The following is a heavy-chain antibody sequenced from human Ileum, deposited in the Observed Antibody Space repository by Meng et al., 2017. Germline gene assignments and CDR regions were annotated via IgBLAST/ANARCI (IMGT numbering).Heavy chain of an antibody. CDR1: GFTFSRYN. V-gene: IGHV3-30*15. Sequence: GGSLRLSCAVSGFTFSRYNMHWVRQAPGKGLEWVAIISSDGSNKFNADSVEGRFTISRDNSKNTLYLQMSSLRAEDTAVYYCARGPYYDSPYSYSYDAFDIWGQGTMVTVSS. CDR3: ARGPYYDSPYSYSYDAFDI. CDR2: ISSDGSNK. D-gene: IGHD3-22*01. J-gene: IGHJ3*02.